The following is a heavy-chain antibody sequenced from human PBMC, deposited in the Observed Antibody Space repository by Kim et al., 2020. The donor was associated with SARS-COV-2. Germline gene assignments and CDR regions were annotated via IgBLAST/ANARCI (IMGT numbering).Heavy chain of an antibody. Sequence: ASVKVSCKASGYTFTGYYMHWVRQAPGQGLEWMGWINPNSGGTNYAQKFQGRVTMTRDTSISTAYMELSRLRSDDTAVYYCARCYSSGWPNLDYWGQGTLVTVSS. D-gene: IGHD6-19*01. V-gene: IGHV1-2*02. CDR2: INPNSGGT. J-gene: IGHJ4*02. CDR1: GYTFTGYY. CDR3: ARCYSSGWPNLDY.